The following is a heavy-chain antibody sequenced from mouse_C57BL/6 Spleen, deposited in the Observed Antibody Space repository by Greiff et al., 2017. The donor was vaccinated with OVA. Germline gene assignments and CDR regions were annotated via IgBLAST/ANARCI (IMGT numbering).Heavy chain of an antibody. D-gene: IGHD2-4*01. J-gene: IGHJ3*01. CDR1: GFSLTSYG. Sequence: VKLLESGPGLVQPSQSLSITCTVSGFSLTSYGVHWVRQSPGKGLEWLGVIWSGGSTDYNAAFISRLSISKDNSKSQVFFKMNSLQADDTAIYYCARNDGYDYWFAYWGQGTLVTVSA. CDR2: IWSGGST. V-gene: IGHV2-2*01. CDR3: ARNDGYDYWFAY.